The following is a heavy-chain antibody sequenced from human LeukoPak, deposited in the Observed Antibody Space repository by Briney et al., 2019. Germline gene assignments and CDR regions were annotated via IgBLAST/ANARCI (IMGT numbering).Heavy chain of an antibody. J-gene: IGHJ4*02. Sequence: GASVKVSCEASGYTFTSYDIDWVRQATGQGLEWMGWMNPNSGNTGSAQNFQGRVTMTRNTSISTAYMELSSLRSEDTAVYYCARENTQWLSNDYWGQGTLLTVSS. V-gene: IGHV1-8*01. CDR2: MNPNSGNT. CDR3: ARENTQWLSNDY. CDR1: GYTFTSYD. D-gene: IGHD6-19*01.